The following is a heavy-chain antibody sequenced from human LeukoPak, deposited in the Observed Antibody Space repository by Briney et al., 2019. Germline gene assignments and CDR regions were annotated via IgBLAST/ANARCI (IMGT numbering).Heavy chain of an antibody. CDR3: ARGGGYCSGGSCSYNWFDP. CDR2: MSPNSGNT. V-gene: IGHV1-8*03. CDR1: GGTFSSYA. J-gene: IGHJ5*02. Sequence: GASVKVSCKASGGTFSSYAINWVRQATGQGLEWMGWMSPNSGNTGYAQKFQGRVTITRNTSISTAYMELSSLRSEDTAVYYCARGGGYCSGGSCSYNWFDPWGQGTLVTVSS. D-gene: IGHD2-15*01.